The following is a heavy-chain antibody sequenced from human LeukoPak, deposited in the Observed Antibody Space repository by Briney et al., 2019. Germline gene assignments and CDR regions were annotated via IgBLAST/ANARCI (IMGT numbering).Heavy chain of an antibody. CDR1: GFTFSSYS. J-gene: IGHJ6*03. CDR3: ARGIWSGYERVIVTGMDV. CDR2: ISSSSSYI. Sequence: GGSLRLSCAASGFTFSSYSMNWVRQAPGKGLEWVSSISSSSSYIYYADSVKGRFTISRDNAKNSLYLQMNSLRGEDTAVYYCARGIWSGYERVIVTGMDVWGKGTTVTVSS. V-gene: IGHV3-21*01. D-gene: IGHD3-3*01.